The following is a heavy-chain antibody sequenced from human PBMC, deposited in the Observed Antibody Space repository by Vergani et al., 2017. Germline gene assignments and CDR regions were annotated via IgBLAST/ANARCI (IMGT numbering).Heavy chain of an antibody. J-gene: IGHJ4*02. V-gene: IGHV3-9*01. CDR1: GFTFDDYA. CDR3: AKDGRENSDYGYFDY. CDR2: ISWNSGSI. Sequence: EVQLLESGGGLVQPGGSLRLSCAASGFTFDDYAMHWVRQAPGKGLEWVSGISWNSGSIGYADSVKGRFTISRDTSKKTLSLQMRSLRADDTAVYYCAKDGRENSDYGYFDYWGQGTLVTVSS. D-gene: IGHD4-17*01.